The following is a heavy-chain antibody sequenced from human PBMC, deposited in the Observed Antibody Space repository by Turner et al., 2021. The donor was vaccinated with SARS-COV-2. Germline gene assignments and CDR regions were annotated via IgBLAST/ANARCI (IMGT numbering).Heavy chain of an antibody. V-gene: IGHV3-33*01. CDR2: IWYDGSNK. CDR1: GFTLSRYG. J-gene: IGHJ3*02. Sequence: QVQLVESGGGVVQPGGSLRLSCAASGFTLSRYGMPWVRQAPGKGLEWVAVIWYDGSNKYYADSVKGRFTISRDNSKNTLYLQMNSLRAEDTAVYYCARDHYYDSSGYTLDAFDIWGQGTMVTISS. CDR3: ARDHYYDSSGYTLDAFDI. D-gene: IGHD3-22*01.